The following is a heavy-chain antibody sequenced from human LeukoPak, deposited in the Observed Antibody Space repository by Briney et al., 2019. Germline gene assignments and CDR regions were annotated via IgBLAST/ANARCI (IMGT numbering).Heavy chain of an antibody. CDR3: AKGPGIVVVVADYYFDY. J-gene: IGHJ4*02. CDR1: GFTFSSYA. CDR2: ISGSGGST. D-gene: IGHD2-15*01. Sequence: PGGSLRLSCAASGFTFSSYAMSWVRQAPGKGLEWVSAISGSGGSTCYADSVKGRFTISRDNSKNTLYLQMNSLRAEDTAVYYCAKGPGIVVVVADYYFDYWGQGTLVTVSS. V-gene: IGHV3-23*01.